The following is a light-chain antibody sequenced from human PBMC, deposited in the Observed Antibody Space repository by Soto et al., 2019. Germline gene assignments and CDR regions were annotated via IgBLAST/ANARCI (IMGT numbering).Light chain of an antibody. Sequence: EIVLTQTPATLSLSPVQRATLSCWASQSVKTYLMWYQHKPGQAPRLLIYDTSNRATGIPDRFSGSGSGTGFALTISNLKPEDSAVYYCQQRGNSITFGGGTKVEI. CDR3: QQRGNSIT. CDR1: QSVKTY. CDR2: DTS. J-gene: IGKJ4*02. V-gene: IGKV3-11*01.